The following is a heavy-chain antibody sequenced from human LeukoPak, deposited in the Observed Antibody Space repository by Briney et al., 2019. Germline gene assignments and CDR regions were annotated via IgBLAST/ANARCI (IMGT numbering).Heavy chain of an antibody. Sequence: GASVKVSCKASGYTFTSYDINWVRQATGQGLEWMGWMNPNSGNTGYAQKFQGRVTITRNTSISTAYMELSSLRSEDTAVYYCARVLESEAAAGDLWGQGTLVTVSS. J-gene: IGHJ4*02. CDR2: MNPNSGNT. D-gene: IGHD6-13*01. CDR1: GYTFTSYD. CDR3: ARVLESEAAAGDL. V-gene: IGHV1-8*03.